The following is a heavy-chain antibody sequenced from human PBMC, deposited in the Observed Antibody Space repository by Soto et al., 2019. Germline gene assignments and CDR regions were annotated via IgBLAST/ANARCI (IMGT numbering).Heavy chain of an antibody. J-gene: IGHJ6*02. CDR3: TRHAREILWFGELFYYGMDV. CDR2: IRSKANSYAT. CDR1: GFTFSGSA. V-gene: IGHV3-73*01. D-gene: IGHD3-10*01. Sequence: EVQLVESGGGLVQPGGSLKLSCAASGFTFSGSAMHWVRQASGKGLEWVGRIRSKANSYATAYAASVKGRFTISRDDSKYTAYLQMNSLKTEDTAVYYCTRHAREILWFGELFYYGMDVWGQGTTVTVSS.